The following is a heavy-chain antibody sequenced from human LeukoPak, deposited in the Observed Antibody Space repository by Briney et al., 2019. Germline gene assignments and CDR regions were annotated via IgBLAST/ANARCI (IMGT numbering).Heavy chain of an antibody. CDR2: FDPEDGER. CDR3: AINDFWSGFDY. V-gene: IGHV1-24*01. CDR1: GGSLSDLA. D-gene: IGHD3-3*01. Sequence: ASVKVSCNDSGGSLSDLAVHWVRQAPGKGLEWMGGFDPEDGERFFAQRFQGRLTMTEDTPTDTAYMELSSLRFEDTAVYYCAINDFWSGFDYWGQGALIIVSS. J-gene: IGHJ4*02.